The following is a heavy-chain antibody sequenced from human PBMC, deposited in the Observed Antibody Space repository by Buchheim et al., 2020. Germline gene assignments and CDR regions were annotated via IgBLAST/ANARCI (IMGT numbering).Heavy chain of an antibody. V-gene: IGHV4-39*07. CDR2: IYYSGST. CDR3: ARDPYSSGWYRGEGLFGMDV. D-gene: IGHD6-19*01. Sequence: QLQLQESGPGLVKPSETLSLTCTVSGGSISSSSYYWGWIRQPPGKGLEWIGSIYYSGSTYYNPSLKSRVPISVDTSKNQLSQKLSSVTAADTAVYYCARDPYSSGWYRGEGLFGMDVWGQGTT. J-gene: IGHJ6*02. CDR1: GGSISSSSYY.